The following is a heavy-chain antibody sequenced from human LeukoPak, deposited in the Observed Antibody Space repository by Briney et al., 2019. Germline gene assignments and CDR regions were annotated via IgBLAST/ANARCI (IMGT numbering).Heavy chain of an antibody. CDR1: GYTFTGYY. Sequence: ASVKVSCKASGYTFTGYYMHWVRQAPGQGLEWMGWINPNSGGTNYAQKFQGRVTMTRDTSISTAYMELSRLRSDDTAVYYCARKRFLEWLSTYYFDYWGQGTLVTVSS. CDR2: INPNSGGT. CDR3: ARKRFLEWLSTYYFDY. D-gene: IGHD3-3*01. V-gene: IGHV1-2*02. J-gene: IGHJ4*02.